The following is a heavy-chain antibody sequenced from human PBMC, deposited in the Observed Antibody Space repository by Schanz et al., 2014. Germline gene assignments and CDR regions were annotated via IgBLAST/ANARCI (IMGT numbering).Heavy chain of an antibody. J-gene: IGHJ6*02. CDR3: ASVIMVAGNHRDGRDV. D-gene: IGHD6-19*01. CDR1: GFTFSDYY. Sequence: QVQLVDSGGGLVKPGGSLRLSCAASGFTFSDYYMSWIRQAPGKGLEWVSYISSSGSTIYYADSVKGRFVISRDNARSSLYLQMSSLRDGDTAVYYCASVIMVAGNHRDGRDVWGQGTTVIVSS. CDR2: ISSSGSTI. V-gene: IGHV3-11*01.